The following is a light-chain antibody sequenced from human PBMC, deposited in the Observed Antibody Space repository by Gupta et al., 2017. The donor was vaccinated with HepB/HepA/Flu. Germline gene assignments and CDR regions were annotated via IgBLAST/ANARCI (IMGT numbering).Light chain of an antibody. J-gene: IGKJ1*01. V-gene: IGKV3-20*01. CDR2: GAS. Sequence: EIVFTQSPGTLSLSPGERATLSCRASQSVSSSYLAWYQQKPGQAPRLLIYGASSRATGIPDRFSGSGSGTDFTLTISILEPEDFAVYYCQQDGSSPRTFGQGTKVEIK. CDR3: QQDGSSPRT. CDR1: QSVSSSY.